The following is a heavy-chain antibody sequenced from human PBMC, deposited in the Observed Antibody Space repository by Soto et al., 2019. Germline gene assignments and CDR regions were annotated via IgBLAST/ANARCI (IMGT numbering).Heavy chain of an antibody. CDR2: IYYGGST. CDR3: ARGLYYDILTGSQGFDY. Sequence: SETLSLTCTVSGGPIGNYCWSWIRQPPGKGLEWIGYIYYGGSTNYNPSLKSRVTISEDTSKNQFSLKLTSVTAADTAVYYCARGLYYDILTGSQGFDYWGQGTLVTVSS. J-gene: IGHJ4*02. CDR1: GGPIGNYC. D-gene: IGHD3-9*01. V-gene: IGHV4-59*01.